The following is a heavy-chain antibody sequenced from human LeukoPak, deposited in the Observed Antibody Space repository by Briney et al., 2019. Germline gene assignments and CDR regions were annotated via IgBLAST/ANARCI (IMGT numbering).Heavy chain of an antibody. CDR1: GGSFSGYY. CDR3: ASDYYCSSTSCRAAEYFQH. CDR2: INHSGST. V-gene: IGHV4-34*01. D-gene: IGHD2-2*01. J-gene: IGHJ1*01. Sequence: PSETLSLTCAVYGGSFSGYYWSWIRQPPGKGLEWIGEINHSGSTNYNPSLKSRVTISVDTSKNQFSLKLSPVTAADTAVYYCASDYYCSSTSCRAAEYFQHWGQGTLVTVSS.